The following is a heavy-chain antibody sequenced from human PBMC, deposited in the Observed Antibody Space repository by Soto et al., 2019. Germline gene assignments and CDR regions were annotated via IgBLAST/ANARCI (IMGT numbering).Heavy chain of an antibody. J-gene: IGHJ3*02. V-gene: IGHV1-69*01. D-gene: IGHD3-9*01. CDR1: GGTFSSYA. CDR2: IIPIFGTA. Sequence: QVQLVQSGAEVKKPGSSVKVSCKASGGTFSSYAISWVRQAPGQGLEWMGGIIPIFGTANYAQKFQGRVTITADDSTSTAYLELSSLGSEDTAVYYCARDSVATGYYGHDAFDIWGQGTMVTVSS. CDR3: ARDSVATGYYGHDAFDI.